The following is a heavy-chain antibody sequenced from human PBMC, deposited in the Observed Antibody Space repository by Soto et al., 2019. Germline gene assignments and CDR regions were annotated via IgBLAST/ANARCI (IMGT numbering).Heavy chain of an antibody. D-gene: IGHD5-18*01. CDR3: AKGGFPYSHGYLLAY. Sequence: GGSLRLSCAASGFTFSTYAMTWFRQAPGKGLEWVSAISASGGSTYYADSVKGRFTISRDNSKNTLYLQMNSLRVEDTAVYYCAKGGFPYSHGYLLAYSGQGTLVTVSS. J-gene: IGHJ4*02. CDR1: GFTFSTYA. V-gene: IGHV3-23*01. CDR2: ISASGGST.